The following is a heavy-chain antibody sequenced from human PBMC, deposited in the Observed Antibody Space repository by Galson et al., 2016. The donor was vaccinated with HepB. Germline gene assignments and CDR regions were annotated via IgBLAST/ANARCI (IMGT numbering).Heavy chain of an antibody. D-gene: IGHD2-15*01. CDR2: VFFDDDK. J-gene: IGHJ4*02. CDR3: SRGSRRNNGRGVNCYYFDY. V-gene: IGHV2-5*02. CDR1: GFSLSTSGMA. Sequence: PALVKPTQTLTLTCSFSGFSLSTSGMAMGWIRQPPGKAPEWLAIVFFDDDKRYSPPLKSQITIAKDTSKNQVVLIMTNMDPVDTGTYFCSRGSRRNNGRGVNCYYFDYWGQGTLVTVSS.